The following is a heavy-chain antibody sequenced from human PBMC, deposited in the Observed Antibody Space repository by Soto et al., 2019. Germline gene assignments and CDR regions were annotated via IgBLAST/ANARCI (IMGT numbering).Heavy chain of an antibody. V-gene: IGHV3-23*01. J-gene: IGHJ3*02. CDR1: GFTFSSYA. CDR2: ISGSGGST. Sequence: GGSLRLSCAASGFTFSSYAMSWVRQAPGKGLEWVSAISGSGGSTYYADSVKGRFTISRDNSKNTLYLQMNSLRAEDTAVYYCAKDRWDYIWGSAWDAFDIWGQGTMVTVSS. CDR3: AKDRWDYIWGSAWDAFDI. D-gene: IGHD3-16*01.